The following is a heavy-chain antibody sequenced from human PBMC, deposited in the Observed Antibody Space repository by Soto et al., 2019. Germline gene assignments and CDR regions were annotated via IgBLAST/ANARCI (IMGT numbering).Heavy chain of an antibody. CDR1: GFTVSSNY. CDR3: ARSPGSMRFGELFYYYYYYMDV. CDR2: IYSGGST. J-gene: IGHJ6*03. V-gene: IGHV3-66*01. D-gene: IGHD3-10*01. Sequence: PGGSLRLSCAASGFTVSSNYMSWVRQAPGKGLEWVSVIYSGGSTYYADSVKGRFTISRDNSKNTLYLQMNSLRAEDTAVYYCARSPGSMRFGELFYYYYYYMDVWGKGTTVTVSS.